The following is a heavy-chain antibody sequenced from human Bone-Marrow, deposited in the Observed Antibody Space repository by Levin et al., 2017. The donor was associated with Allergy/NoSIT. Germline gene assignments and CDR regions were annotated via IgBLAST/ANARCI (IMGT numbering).Heavy chain of an antibody. J-gene: IGHJ6*02. V-gene: IGHV3-66*01. CDR1: GFTFGNYA. CDR2: IYSGGSA. CDR3: VARSNGMDV. D-gene: IGHD5-12*01. Sequence: PGGSLRLSCAVSGFTFGNYAISWVRQAPGKGLEWVSVIYSGGSAYYADSVKGRFTISRDNSKNTLYLQMNSLRAEDTAVYYCVARSNGMDVWGQGTTVTVSS.